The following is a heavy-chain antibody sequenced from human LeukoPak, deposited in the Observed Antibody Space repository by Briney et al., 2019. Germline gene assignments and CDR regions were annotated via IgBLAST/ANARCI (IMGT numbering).Heavy chain of an antibody. CDR2: MNPNSGNT. Sequence: ASVTVSFTASGYTFTIYDINWVRQAAGQGLEWMGWMNPNSGNTGYAQKFQGRVTMTRNTSISTAYMELSSLRSEDTAVYYCATLAPMTTAARRAFDIWGQGTMVTVSS. J-gene: IGHJ3*02. CDR3: ATLAPMTTAARRAFDI. CDR1: GYTFTIYD. D-gene: IGHD4-17*01. V-gene: IGHV1-8*01.